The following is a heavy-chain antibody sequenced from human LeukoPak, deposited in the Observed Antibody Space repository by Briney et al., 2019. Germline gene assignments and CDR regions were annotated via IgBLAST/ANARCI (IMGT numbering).Heavy chain of an antibody. D-gene: IGHD6-19*01. CDR1: GGSISSSSYY. CDR2: IYYSGST. V-gene: IGHV4-39*07. Sequence: PSETLSLTCTVSGGSISSSSYYWGWIRQPPGKGLVWFVSIYYSGSTYYNPSLKGRVTISVDTSENQFSLKLSSVTAADTAVYYCAREGDSSGWIEGFDYWGQGTLVTVSS. J-gene: IGHJ4*02. CDR3: AREGDSSGWIEGFDY.